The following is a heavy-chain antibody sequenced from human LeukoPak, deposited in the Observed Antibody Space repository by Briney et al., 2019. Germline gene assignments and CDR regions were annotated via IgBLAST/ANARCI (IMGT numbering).Heavy chain of an antibody. D-gene: IGHD6-6*01. J-gene: IGHJ4*02. V-gene: IGHV3-48*01. CDR2: ISSSISSI. CDR3: ARGGAARPDY. CDR1: GFTFSNYG. Sequence: GGSLRLSCAASGFTFSNYGIDWVRQAPGKGLEWVSYISSSISSIYYADSVKGRFTISRDNANNSLFLQMNTLRAEDTAVYYCARGGAARPDYWGQGTLVTVSS.